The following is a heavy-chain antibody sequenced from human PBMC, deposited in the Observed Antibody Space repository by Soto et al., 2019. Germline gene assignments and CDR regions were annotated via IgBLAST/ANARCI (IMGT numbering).Heavy chain of an antibody. CDR3: ASGYGSGSQADYVLDY. CDR1: GYTFTSYG. D-gene: IGHD3-10*01. CDR2: ISAYNGNT. J-gene: IGHJ4*02. Sequence: QVQLVQSGAEVKKPGASVKVSCKASGYTFTSYGISWVRQAPGQGLEWMGWISAYNGNTNYAQKLQGRVTMTTDTSTSTAYLELRSLRADDTAVYYCASGYGSGSQADYVLDYWGQGTLVTVSA. V-gene: IGHV1-18*04.